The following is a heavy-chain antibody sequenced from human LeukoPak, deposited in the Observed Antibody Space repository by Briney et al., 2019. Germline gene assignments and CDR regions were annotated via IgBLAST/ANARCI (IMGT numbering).Heavy chain of an antibody. J-gene: IGHJ3*02. CDR3: AKGDYGDYIGPDAFDI. D-gene: IGHD4-17*01. Sequence: GGSLRLSCAASGFTFSSYGMHWVRQAPGKGLEWVAVISYDGSNKYYADSVKGRFTISRDNSKNTLYLQMNSLRAEDTAVYYCAKGDYGDYIGPDAFDIWGQGTMVTVSS. CDR2: ISYDGSNK. CDR1: GFTFSSYG. V-gene: IGHV3-30*18.